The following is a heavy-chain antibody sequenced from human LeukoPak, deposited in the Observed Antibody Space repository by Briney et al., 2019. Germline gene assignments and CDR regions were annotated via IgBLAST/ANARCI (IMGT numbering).Heavy chain of an antibody. CDR3: ARLQLLWFGELQSGDYYYMDV. Sequence: SETLSLTCSVSGDSIIGYYWGWIRQPPGKGLEWIGNIYYTGNTYYNSSLKSRVTISLDTSKNQFSLKVISMTAADTAVYYCARLQLLWFGELQSGDYYYMDVWGKGTTVTISS. D-gene: IGHD3-10*01. CDR1: GDSIIGYY. CDR2: IYYTGNT. J-gene: IGHJ6*03. V-gene: IGHV4-39*07.